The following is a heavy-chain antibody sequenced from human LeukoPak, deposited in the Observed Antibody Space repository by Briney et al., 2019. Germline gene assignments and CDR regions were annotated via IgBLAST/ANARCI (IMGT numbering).Heavy chain of an antibody. CDR2: ISAYNGNT. J-gene: IGHJ5*02. D-gene: IGHD3-10*01. Sequence: GASVKVSCKASGYTFTSYGISWVRQALGQGLEWMGWISAYNGNTNYAQKLQGRVTMTTDTSTSTAYMELRSLRSDDTAVYYCARTITMVRGVNWFDPWGQGTLVTVSS. V-gene: IGHV1-18*01. CDR3: ARTITMVRGVNWFDP. CDR1: GYTFTSYG.